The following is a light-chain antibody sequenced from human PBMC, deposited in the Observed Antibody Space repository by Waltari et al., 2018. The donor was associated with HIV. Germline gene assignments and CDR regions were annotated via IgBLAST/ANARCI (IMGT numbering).Light chain of an antibody. CDR1: QSLTSG. CDR2: DAS. Sequence: DIFLTQSPDSLSLSPGERATLSCRASQSLTSGVAWHQQKPGQTPRLLIFDASSRAAGIPARCRGSGSGTDFILTISSLEPEDSAVYYCQQRTNSVTFGQGTRLEIK. CDR3: QQRTNSVT. V-gene: IGKV3-11*01. J-gene: IGKJ5*01.